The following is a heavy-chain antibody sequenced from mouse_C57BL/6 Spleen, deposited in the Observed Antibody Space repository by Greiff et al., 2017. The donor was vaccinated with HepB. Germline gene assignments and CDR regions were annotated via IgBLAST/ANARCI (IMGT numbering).Heavy chain of an antibody. J-gene: IGHJ3*01. D-gene: IGHD1-1*01. CDR3: VGYYGSSPFAY. V-gene: IGHV1-82*01. Sequence: QVQLKQSGPELVQPGASVKISCKASGYAFSSSWMNWVKQRPGKGLEWIGRIYPGDGDTNYNGKFKGKATLTADKSSSTAYMQLSSLTSEDSAVYFCVGYYGSSPFAYWGQGTLVTVSA. CDR1: GYAFSSSW. CDR2: IYPGDGDT.